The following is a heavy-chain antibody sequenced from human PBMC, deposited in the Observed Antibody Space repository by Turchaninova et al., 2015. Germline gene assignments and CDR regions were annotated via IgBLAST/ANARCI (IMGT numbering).Heavy chain of an antibody. CDR2: ISGYNGNT. D-gene: IGHD3-3*01. J-gene: IGHJ4*02. CDR3: ARMGFWSFLD. Sequence: VSCKASGYTFPTYGISWLPHAPGQGLEWMGWISGYNGNTNYAQKLQGRVTMTRDTSTSTAYMELRSLRSDDTAVYYCARMGFWSFLDWGQGTLVTVSS. V-gene: IGHV1-18*01. CDR1: GYTFPTYG.